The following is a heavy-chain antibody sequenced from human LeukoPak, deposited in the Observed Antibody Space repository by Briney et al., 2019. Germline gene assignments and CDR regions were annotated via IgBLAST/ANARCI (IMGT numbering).Heavy chain of an antibody. CDR2: IIPIFGTA. D-gene: IGHD6-13*01. CDR1: GGTFSSYA. Sequence: SVKVSCKASGGTFSSYAISWVRQAPGQGLVWMGGIIPIFGTANYAQKFQGRVTITADESTSTAYMELSSLRSEDMAVYYCARARLAAAGTGFDYWGQGTLVTVSS. J-gene: IGHJ4*02. CDR3: ARARLAAAGTGFDY. V-gene: IGHV1-69*13.